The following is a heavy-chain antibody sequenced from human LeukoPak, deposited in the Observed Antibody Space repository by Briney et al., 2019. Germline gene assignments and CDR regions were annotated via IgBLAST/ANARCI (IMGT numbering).Heavy chain of an antibody. Sequence: ASVKVSCKASGYTFINYYIHWVRQAPGQGLEWMGRINPVSGATNPAQKFQGRVTMTRDTSITTAYMDLGSLRSDDTAVYYCAITYVNNAFDIWGQGTMVTVSS. CDR1: GYTFINYY. CDR2: INPVSGAT. CDR3: AITYVNNAFDI. D-gene: IGHD3-10*02. V-gene: IGHV1-2*06. J-gene: IGHJ3*02.